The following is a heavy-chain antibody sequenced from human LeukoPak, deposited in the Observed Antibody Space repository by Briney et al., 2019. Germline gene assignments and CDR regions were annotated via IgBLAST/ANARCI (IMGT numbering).Heavy chain of an antibody. V-gene: IGHV3-9*01. Sequence: GGSLRLSCAASGFTLDDYAMHWVRQAPGKGLEWVSGISWNSGSIGYADSVKGRFTISRDNAKNSLYLQMNSLRAEDTALYYCAKDISGYSSGWYLSFDYWGQGTLVTVSS. D-gene: IGHD6-19*01. CDR2: ISWNSGSI. CDR3: AKDISGYSSGWYLSFDY. CDR1: GFTLDDYA. J-gene: IGHJ4*02.